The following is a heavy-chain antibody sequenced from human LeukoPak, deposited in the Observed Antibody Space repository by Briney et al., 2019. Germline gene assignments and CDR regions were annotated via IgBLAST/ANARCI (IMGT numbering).Heavy chain of an antibody. Sequence: SETLSLTCAVYGGSFSGYYWSWIRQPPGKGLEWIGEINHSGSTNHNPSLKSRVTISVDTSKNQFSLKLSSVTAADTAVYYCARGKYDFWSGSPGVPLDYWGQGTLVTVSS. V-gene: IGHV4-34*01. CDR3: ARGKYDFWSGSPGVPLDY. CDR1: GGSFSGYY. J-gene: IGHJ4*02. D-gene: IGHD3-3*01. CDR2: INHSGST.